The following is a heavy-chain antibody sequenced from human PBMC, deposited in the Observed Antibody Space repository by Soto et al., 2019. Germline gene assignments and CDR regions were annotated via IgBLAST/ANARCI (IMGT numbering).Heavy chain of an antibody. CDR2: IWSDGSNK. J-gene: IGHJ2*01. V-gene: IGHV3-33*01. D-gene: IGHD3-10*02. Sequence: KGLEWVAVIWSDGSNKYYADSVTGRFTISSDNSKNTLDLQMNSLRAEDTAVYYCARESFFFQAEDGIRDVRSVSAFLLNRSSDL. CDR3: ARESFFFQAEDGIRDVRSVSAFLLNRSSDL.